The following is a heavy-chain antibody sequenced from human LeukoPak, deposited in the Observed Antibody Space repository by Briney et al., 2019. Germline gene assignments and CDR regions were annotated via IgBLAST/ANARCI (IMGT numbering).Heavy chain of an antibody. D-gene: IGHD6-6*01. V-gene: IGHV3-53*01. J-gene: IGHJ6*03. CDR3: SSPGPYYYMDV. CDR2: IYSGGST. CDR1: GFTVSSNY. Sequence: PGGSLRLSCAASGFTVSSNYMSWVRQAPGKGLEWVSVIYSGGSTYYADSVTGRFTISRDNSKNTLYLQMNSLRAEDTAVYYCSSPGPYYYMDVWGKGTTVTVSS.